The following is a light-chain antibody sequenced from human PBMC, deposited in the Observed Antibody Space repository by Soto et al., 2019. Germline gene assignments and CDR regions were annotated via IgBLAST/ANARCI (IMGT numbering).Light chain of an antibody. Sequence: EIVMTQSPATLSVSPGERVTLSCRASQSVRSDLAWYQQKPGQAPRLLIYAASTRDTGIPARFSGSGSGTEFNLAIISLQSEDFAVYYCQQYVNWPPTFTFGQGTKLEIK. CDR1: QSVRSD. CDR2: AAS. CDR3: QQYVNWPPTFT. V-gene: IGKV3D-15*01. J-gene: IGKJ2*01.